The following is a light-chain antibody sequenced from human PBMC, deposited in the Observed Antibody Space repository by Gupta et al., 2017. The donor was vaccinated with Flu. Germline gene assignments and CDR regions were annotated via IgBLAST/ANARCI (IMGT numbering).Light chain of an antibody. CDR3: QSYDTSLSGSRV. CDR2: GNN. CDR1: SSNIGAGYV. V-gene: IGLV1-40*01. J-gene: IGLJ2*01. Sequence: TISWTGSSSNIGAGYVVHWYQQLPGTAPKLLSYGNNNRPSGVPDRFSGSKSGPSASLAITGLQAEDEADYYCQSYDTSLSGSRVFGGGTKLTVL.